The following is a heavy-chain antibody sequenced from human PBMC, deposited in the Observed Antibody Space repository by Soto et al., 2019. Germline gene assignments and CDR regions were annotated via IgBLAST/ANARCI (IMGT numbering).Heavy chain of an antibody. J-gene: IGHJ6*02. Sequence: QLQLRESGPGLVKPSETLSLTCSVSGGSVSISTYYWAWVRQTPGKGLEWLGSILHSGSTYYNPSLKCRLTLSVDTSEDQFSPTLSSVTATDTGVYYCATLPAAMYFYGSDVWGPGTTVTVSS. CDR2: ILHSGST. CDR1: GGSVSISTYY. D-gene: IGHD2-2*01. CDR3: ATLPAAMYFYGSDV. V-gene: IGHV4-39*01.